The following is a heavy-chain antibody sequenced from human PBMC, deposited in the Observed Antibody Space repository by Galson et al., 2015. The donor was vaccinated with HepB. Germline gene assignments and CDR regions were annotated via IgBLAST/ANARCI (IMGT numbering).Heavy chain of an antibody. V-gene: IGHV1-18*01. CDR3: ARSYDFWSGTPQWFDP. D-gene: IGHD3-3*01. CDR1: GYTFTSYG. Sequence: SVKVSCKASGYTFTSYGISWVRQAPGQGLEWMGWISAYNGNTNYAQKLQGRVTMTTDTSTSTAYMELRSLRSDDTAVYYCARSYDFWSGTPQWFDPWGQGTLVAVSS. J-gene: IGHJ5*02. CDR2: ISAYNGNT.